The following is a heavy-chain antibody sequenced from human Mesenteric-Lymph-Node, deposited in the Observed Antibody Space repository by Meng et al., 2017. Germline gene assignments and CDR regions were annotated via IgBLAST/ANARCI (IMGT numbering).Heavy chain of an antibody. D-gene: IGHD1-26*01. CDR1: GASVSSNSAA. CDR2: TYYRSKWYN. Sequence: QAQQPEPGPGLVKPSQTLSLSCASSGASVSSNSAAWNWIRQSPSRGREWLGRTYYRSKWYNDYAVSVKSRITINPDTSKNQFSLQLNSVTPEDTAVYYCARVAVGISSFDYWGQGTLVTVSS. CDR3: ARVAVGISSFDY. V-gene: IGHV6-1*01. J-gene: IGHJ4*02.